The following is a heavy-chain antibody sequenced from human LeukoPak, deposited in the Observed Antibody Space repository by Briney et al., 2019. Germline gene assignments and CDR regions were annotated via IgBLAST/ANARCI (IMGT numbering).Heavy chain of an antibody. J-gene: IGHJ4*02. CDR1: GFTFSSSA. V-gene: IGHV3-23*01. CDR3: AKADYYDSSGSRMYYFDY. D-gene: IGHD3-22*01. Sequence: PGGSLRLSCAASGFTFSSSAMSWVRQVPGKGLEWVSGISASGGSTYYADSVKGRFTISRDNSKNTLYLQMNSLRAEDTAVYYCAKADYYDSSGSRMYYFDYWGQGTLVTVSS. CDR2: ISASGGST.